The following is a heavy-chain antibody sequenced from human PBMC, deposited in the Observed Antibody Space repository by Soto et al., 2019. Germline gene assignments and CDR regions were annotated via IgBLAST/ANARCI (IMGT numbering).Heavy chain of an antibody. V-gene: IGHV4-39*01. J-gene: IGHJ4*02. CDR1: GGSISSSSYY. Sequence: PSETLSLTXTVSGGSISSSSYYWGWIRQPPGKGLEWIGSIYYSGSTYYNPSLKSRVTISVDTSKNQFSLKLSSVTAADTAVYYCATRGGHYGDYVYWGQGTLVTVSS. CDR3: ATRGGHYGDYVY. CDR2: IYYSGST. D-gene: IGHD4-17*01.